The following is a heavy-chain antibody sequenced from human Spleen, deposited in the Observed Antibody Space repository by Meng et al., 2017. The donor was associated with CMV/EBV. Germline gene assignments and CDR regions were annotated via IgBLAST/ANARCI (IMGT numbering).Heavy chain of an antibody. CDR1: GFTVSMKY. J-gene: IGHJ4*02. V-gene: IGHV3-53*01. CDR2: IYSGANT. CDR3: AGVDNGYDLPFDY. D-gene: IGHD5-12*01. Sequence: GESLKISCAASGFTVSMKYMIWVRRAPGKGLEWVSLIYSGANTHCADSVKGRFTISRDISKNTLYLQMNSLRAEDTAVYYCAGVDNGYDLPFDYWGQGTLVTVSS.